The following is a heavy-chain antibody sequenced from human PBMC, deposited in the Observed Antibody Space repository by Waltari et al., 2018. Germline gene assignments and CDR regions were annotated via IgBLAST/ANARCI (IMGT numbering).Heavy chain of an antibody. Sequence: EVVLVQSGGGLVQPGGSLRLSCAASGFTLSNYWMYWVRQTPGKGLIWVSRINPATGTTNYEDSVGGRFTISGDNAKNTLLLQMDSLGDEDTAIYYCVRGSNGWPGMDIWGQGATVTVSS. D-gene: IGHD6-19*01. V-gene: IGHV3-74*01. J-gene: IGHJ6*02. CDR1: GFTLSNYW. CDR2: INPATGTT. CDR3: VRGSNGWPGMDI.